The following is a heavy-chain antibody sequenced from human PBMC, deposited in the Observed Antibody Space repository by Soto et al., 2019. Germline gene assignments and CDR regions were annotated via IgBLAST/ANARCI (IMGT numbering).Heavy chain of an antibody. D-gene: IGHD5-18*01. J-gene: IGHJ4*02. V-gene: IGHV4-59*01. CDR1: GGSISSYY. CDR3: ARVSVGAVDTAMGDFYY. CDR2: IYYSGST. Sequence: QVQLQESGPGLVKPSETLSLTCTVSGGSISSYYWCWIRQPPGKGLEWIGYIYYSGSTNYNPSLKSRGTISVDTSKNQFSLKLSSVTAADTAVYYCARVSVGAVDTAMGDFYYWGQLTLVTVSS.